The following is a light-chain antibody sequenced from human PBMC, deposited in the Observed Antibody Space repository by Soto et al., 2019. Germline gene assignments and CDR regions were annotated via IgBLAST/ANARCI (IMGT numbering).Light chain of an antibody. V-gene: IGKV1-9*01. CDR1: QGIANF. CDR2: AAS. Sequence: IPLTQSPSSLSASVGDRVTISCRASQGIANFLAWYQQKPGKAPKLLIYAASTLQSGGPSRFSGSGSGTDFTLIISSVQPADFATYYCQQLNSFPMPFGPGTKVDIK. J-gene: IGKJ3*01. CDR3: QQLNSFPMP.